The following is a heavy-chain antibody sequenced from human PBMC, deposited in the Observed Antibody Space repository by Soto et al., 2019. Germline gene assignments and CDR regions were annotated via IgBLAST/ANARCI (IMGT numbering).Heavy chain of an antibody. J-gene: IGHJ5*02. CDR1: GFTFTSYA. Sequence: EVRLLESGGGLVQPGGSLRLSCAASGFTFTSYAMTWVRQAPGKGLEWVSAISGSGDSTYYADSVKGRFTVSKDNSKNKWRLQMNSLRAEDTAVYFGAKEGLIAGTLDGFDPWGQGTLVIVSS. D-gene: IGHD1-1*01. V-gene: IGHV3-23*01. CDR2: ISGSGDST. CDR3: AKEGLIAGTLDGFDP.